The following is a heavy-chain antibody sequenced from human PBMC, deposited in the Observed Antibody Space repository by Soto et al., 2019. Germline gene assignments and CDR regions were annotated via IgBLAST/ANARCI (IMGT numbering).Heavy chain of an antibody. V-gene: IGHV1-46*01. Sequence: ASVKVSCKASGYTFTSYYMHWVRQAPGQGLEWMGIINPSGGSTSYAQKFQGRVTMTRDTSTSTVYMELSSLRSEDTAVYYCARDGCISTSCSGYYGMDVWGQGTTVTVSS. CDR2: INPSGGST. CDR1: GYTFTSYY. J-gene: IGHJ6*02. CDR3: ARDGCISTSCSGYYGMDV. D-gene: IGHD2-2*01.